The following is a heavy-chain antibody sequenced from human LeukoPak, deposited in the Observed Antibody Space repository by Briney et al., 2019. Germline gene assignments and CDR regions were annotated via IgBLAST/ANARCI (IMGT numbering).Heavy chain of an antibody. J-gene: IGHJ4*02. CDR1: GFTFSSCE. D-gene: IGHD1-1*01. V-gene: IGHV3-48*03. CDR2: ISNSGSTI. CDR3: ASRIGNARFDY. Sequence: PGGSLRLSCAASGFTFSSCEMNWVRQAPGKGLEWVSYISNSGSTIIYADSVRGRFTISRDIAKNSLYLQMNSLRVEDTAVYYCASRIGNARFDYWGRGTPVTVSS.